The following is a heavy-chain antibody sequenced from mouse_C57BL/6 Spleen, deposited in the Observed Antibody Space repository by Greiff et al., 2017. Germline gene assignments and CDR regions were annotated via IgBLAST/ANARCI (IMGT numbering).Heavy chain of an antibody. D-gene: IGHD1-1*02. CDR1: GYTFTSYW. CDR2: IHPNSGST. V-gene: IGHV1-64*01. Sequence: QVQLKQSGAELVKPGASVKLSCKASGYTFTSYWMHWVKQRPGQGLEWIGMIHPNSGSTNYNEKFKSKATLTVDKSSSTAYMQLSSLTSEDSAVYYCARAGGYYAMDYWGQGTSVTVSS. CDR3: ARAGGYYAMDY. J-gene: IGHJ4*01.